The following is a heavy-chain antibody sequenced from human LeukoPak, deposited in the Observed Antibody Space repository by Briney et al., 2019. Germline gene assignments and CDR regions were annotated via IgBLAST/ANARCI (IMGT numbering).Heavy chain of an antibody. CDR2: IIGSGSST. CDR1: GFTFSSYA. V-gene: IGHV3-23*01. D-gene: IGHD2-15*01. J-gene: IGHJ4*02. CDR3: AKRYSVDY. Sequence: GGSLRLSCAASGFTFSSYAMSWVRQAPGKGLEWVSAIIGSGSSTYYADSVKGRFTISRDNSKNTLYLQMSGLRVEDTAVYYCAKRYSVDYWGQGTLVTVSS.